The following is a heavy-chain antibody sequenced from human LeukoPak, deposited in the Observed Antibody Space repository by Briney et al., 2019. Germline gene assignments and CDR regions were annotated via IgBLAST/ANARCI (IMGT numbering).Heavy chain of an antibody. J-gene: IGHJ4*02. CDR1: GGSISSYY. D-gene: IGHD6-13*01. CDR2: IFYSGST. V-gene: IGHV4-59*01. Sequence: SETLSLTCTVSGGSISSYYWSWVRQPPGKGLEWIGFIFYSGSTNYNPSLQSRGTISLDMSNNQFSLRLTSVTAEDTAVYYCARGHGSSWTFEYWGQGPLVTVSS. CDR3: ARGHGSSWTFEY.